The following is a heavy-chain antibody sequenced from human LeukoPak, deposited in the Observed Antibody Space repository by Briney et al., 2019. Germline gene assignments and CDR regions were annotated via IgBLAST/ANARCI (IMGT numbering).Heavy chain of an antibody. V-gene: IGHV1-69*05. CDR1: GGTFSSYA. D-gene: IGHD6-19*01. CDR2: IIPIFGTA. Sequence: SVKVSYKASGGTFSSYAISWVRQAPGQGLEWVGRIIPIFGTANYAQKFQGRVTITTDESTSTAYMELSSLRSEDTAVYYCARGSRQWLVRLDYWGQGTLVTVSS. CDR3: ARGSRQWLVRLDY. J-gene: IGHJ4*02.